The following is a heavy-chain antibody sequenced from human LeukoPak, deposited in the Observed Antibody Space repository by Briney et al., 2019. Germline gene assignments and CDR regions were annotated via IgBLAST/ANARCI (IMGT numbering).Heavy chain of an antibody. D-gene: IGHD4-11*01. J-gene: IGHJ5*02. CDR1: GFTFSSYA. V-gene: IGHV3-23*01. Sequence: GGSLRLSCAASGFTFSSYAMSWVRQAPGKGLEWVSAISGSGGSTYYADSVKGRFTISRDNSKNTLYLQMNSLRPEDSAVYYCAKNPTTHNYVTGGGGGFDPWGQGTLVTVSS. CDR3: AKNPTTHNYVTGGGGGFDP. CDR2: ISGSGGST.